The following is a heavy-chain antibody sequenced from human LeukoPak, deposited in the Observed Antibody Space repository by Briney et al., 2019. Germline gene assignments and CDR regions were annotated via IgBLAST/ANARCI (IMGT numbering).Heavy chain of an antibody. CDR3: TRGGYHFEY. Sequence: GRSLRLSCTASGFTFGDYAMTWFRQAPGKGLEWVGFIRSKASGGTTEYAASVKGRFTISRGDSKSIASLRMNSLKTEDTAVYYCTRGGYHFEYWGQGTLVTVSS. CDR1: GFTFGDYA. J-gene: IGHJ4*02. V-gene: IGHV3-49*03. CDR2: IRSKASGGTT. D-gene: IGHD3-16*02.